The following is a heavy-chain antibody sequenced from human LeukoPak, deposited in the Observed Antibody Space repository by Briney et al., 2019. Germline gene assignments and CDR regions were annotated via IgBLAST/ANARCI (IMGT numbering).Heavy chain of an antibody. V-gene: IGHV1-18*01. CDR1: GYTFTSYG. CDR2: ISAYNGNT. Sequence: ASVKVSCKASGYTFTSYGISWVRQAPGQGLEWMGWISAYNGNTNNAQKLQGRVTMTTDTSTSTAYMELRSLRSDDTAVYYCAKASDVIAATGRDAFDIWGQGTMVTVSS. J-gene: IGHJ3*02. D-gene: IGHD6-13*01. CDR3: AKASDVIAATGRDAFDI.